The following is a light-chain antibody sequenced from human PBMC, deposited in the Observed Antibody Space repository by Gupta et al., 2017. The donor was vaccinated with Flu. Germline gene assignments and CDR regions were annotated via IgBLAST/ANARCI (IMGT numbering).Light chain of an antibody. Sequence: PSSLSASIGARVAISCRASQAVSRWVAWYQHAPEKAPKSLIYGASNLQSGVPSRFSGGGSGTHFNLTISNLQPEDSATYYCQQDYTFPLTFGGGTKVEIK. CDR2: GAS. V-gene: IGKV1D-16*01. J-gene: IGKJ4*01. CDR3: QQDYTFPLT. CDR1: QAVSRW.